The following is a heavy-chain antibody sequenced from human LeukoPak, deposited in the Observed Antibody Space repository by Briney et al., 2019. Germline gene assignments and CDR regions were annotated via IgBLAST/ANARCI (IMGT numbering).Heavy chain of an antibody. CDR3: ARLGLGGYSYSLDY. CDR2: IKEDGSEK. D-gene: IGHD2-21*01. Sequence: GGSLRLSCAASGFSFGSYWMNWVRQAPGKGLEWLANIKEDGSEKYYVDSVKGRFTISRDSAKNALYLQMNSLRAEDTAVYYCARLGLGGYSYSLDYWGQGTLVTVSS. V-gene: IGHV3-7*01. CDR1: GFSFGSYW. J-gene: IGHJ4*02.